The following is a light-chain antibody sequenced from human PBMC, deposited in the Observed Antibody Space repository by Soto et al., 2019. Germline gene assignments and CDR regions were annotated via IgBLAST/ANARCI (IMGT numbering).Light chain of an antibody. CDR1: QGINTD. Sequence: DILLTQSPSSLSASVGDRVNITCRASQGINTDLAWYQQKPGKAPKSLIYSASSLQRGVPSRFSGSGSGTEFTLTVSSLQPEDFATYYCQQSFTTPSFGQGTRLEIK. CDR2: SAS. V-gene: IGKV1-9*01. CDR3: QQSFTTPS. J-gene: IGKJ5*01.